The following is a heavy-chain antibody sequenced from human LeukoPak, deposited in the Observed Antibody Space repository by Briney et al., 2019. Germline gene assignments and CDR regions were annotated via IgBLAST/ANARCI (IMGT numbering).Heavy chain of an antibody. Sequence: GGSLRLSCAASGFTFSSYAMRWVRQAPGKGLEWVSAISGSGGSTYYADSVKGRFTISRDNSKNTLYLQMNSLRAEDTAVYYCARVRYCSSTSCSRAFDIWGQGTMVTVSS. CDR3: ARVRYCSSTSCSRAFDI. CDR2: ISGSGGST. CDR1: GFTFSSYA. V-gene: IGHV3-23*01. J-gene: IGHJ3*02. D-gene: IGHD2-2*01.